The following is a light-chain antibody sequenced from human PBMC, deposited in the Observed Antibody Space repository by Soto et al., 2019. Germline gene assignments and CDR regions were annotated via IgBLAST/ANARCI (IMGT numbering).Light chain of an antibody. CDR3: SSYTRSSTD. Sequence: SVLTQPASVSGSPGQSITISCTGTSSDVGGYNYVSWYQQHPGKAPKLMIYDVSNRPSGVSNRFSGSKSGNTASLTISGLQAEDEADYYCSSYTRSSTDFVTGTKVTVL. J-gene: IGLJ1*01. CDR2: DVS. CDR1: SSDVGGYNY. V-gene: IGLV2-14*01.